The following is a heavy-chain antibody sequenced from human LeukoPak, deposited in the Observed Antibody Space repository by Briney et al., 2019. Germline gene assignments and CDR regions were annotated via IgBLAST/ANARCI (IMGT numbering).Heavy chain of an antibody. CDR2: IYPGDSDT. V-gene: IGHV5-51*01. CDR1: GYTFTSYW. D-gene: IGHD2-15*01. CDR3: ARHYRCSGGTCYGDY. Sequence: GESLKISCKGSGYTFTSYWIGWVRQMPGKGLEWMGIIYPGDSDTRYSPSFQGQVTISADKSITTAYLQWSSLKASDTAMYYCARHYRCSGGTCYGDYWGQGTLVTVSS. J-gene: IGHJ4*02.